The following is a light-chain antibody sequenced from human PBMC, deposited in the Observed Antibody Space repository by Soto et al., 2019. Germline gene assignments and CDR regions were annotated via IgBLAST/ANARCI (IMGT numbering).Light chain of an antibody. J-gene: IGKJ5*01. CDR3: QQRSNWPIT. CDR1: QSVSSY. CDR2: DAS. Sequence: EIVLTPSPATLSLSPGGRATPSCRASQSVSSYFAWYQQKPGQAPRLLIYDASNRATGIPARFSGSGSGTDFTLTISSLEPEDFAVYYCQQRSNWPITFGQGTRLEIK. V-gene: IGKV3-11*01.